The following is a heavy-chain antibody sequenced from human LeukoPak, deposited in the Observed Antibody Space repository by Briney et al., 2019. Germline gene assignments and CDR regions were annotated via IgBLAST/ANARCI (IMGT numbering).Heavy chain of an antibody. CDR1: GGTFSSYA. J-gene: IGHJ4*02. Sequence: ASVKVSCKASGGTFSSYAISWVRQAPGQGLEWMGRIIPILGIANYAQKFQGRVTITADKSTSTAYMELSSLRSEDTAVYYCARDLSGYGNEGPLDYWGQGTLVTVSS. CDR2: IIPILGIA. CDR3: ARDLSGYGNEGPLDY. D-gene: IGHD5-18*01. V-gene: IGHV1-69*04.